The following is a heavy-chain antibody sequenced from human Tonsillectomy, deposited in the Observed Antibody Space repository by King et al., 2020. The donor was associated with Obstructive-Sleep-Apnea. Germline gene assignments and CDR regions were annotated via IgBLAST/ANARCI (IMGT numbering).Heavy chain of an antibody. CDR1: GFTFDDYT. D-gene: IGHD6-13*01. CDR2: ISWDGGST. J-gene: IGHJ5*02. CDR3: AKDIGYSSSGFDP. Sequence: VQLVQSGGVVVQPGGSLRLSCAASGFTFDDYTMHWVRQAPGKGLEWVSLISWDGGSTYYADSVKCRFTISRDNSKNSLYLQMNSLRTEDTALYYCAKDIGYSSSGFDPWGQGTLVTVSS. V-gene: IGHV3-43*01.